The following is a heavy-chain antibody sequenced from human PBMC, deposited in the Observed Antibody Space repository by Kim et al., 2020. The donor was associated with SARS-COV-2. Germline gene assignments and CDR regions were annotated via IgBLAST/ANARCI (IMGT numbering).Heavy chain of an antibody. CDR2: FDPEDGET. CDR1: GYTLTELS. J-gene: IGHJ6*02. CDR3: ATGIAASGYYYYYGMDV. V-gene: IGHV1-24*01. D-gene: IGHD6-13*01. Sequence: ASVKVSCKVSGYTLTELSIHWVRQAPGKGLELMGGFDPEDGETIYAQKFQGRVTMTEDTSTDTAYMELSSLRSEDTAVYYCATGIAASGYYYYYGMDVWGQGTTVTVSS.